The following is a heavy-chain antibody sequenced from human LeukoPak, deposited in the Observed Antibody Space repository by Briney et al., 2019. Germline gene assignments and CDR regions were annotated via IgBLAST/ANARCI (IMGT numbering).Heavy chain of an antibody. CDR3: ASVWGMGYSYGYGDH. Sequence: PGGSLRLSCASSGFTFSDNYMSWIRQAPGKGLEWVSYISASGSNILYADSVKGRFTISRDNAKNSLYLHMNSLRAEDTAVYYCASVWGMGYSYGYGDHWGQGTLVTVSS. D-gene: IGHD5-18*01. V-gene: IGHV3-11*01. CDR1: GFTFSDNY. J-gene: IGHJ5*02. CDR2: ISASGSNI.